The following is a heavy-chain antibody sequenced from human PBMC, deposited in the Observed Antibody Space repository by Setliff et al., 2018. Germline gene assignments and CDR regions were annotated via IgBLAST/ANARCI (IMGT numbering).Heavy chain of an antibody. CDR2: ISYSGIT. V-gene: IGHV4-59*02. Sequence: SRPLSLTCNVSGASVSSHYWDWIRQPPGKGLEWIGFISYSGITTYNVSLKSRVSISVDTSKNQLSLTLSSVTAADTAVYYCVREGYSEYFQDWGRGTLVTVSS. J-gene: IGHJ1*01. CDR3: VREGYSEYFQD. D-gene: IGHD1-1*01. CDR1: GASVSSHY.